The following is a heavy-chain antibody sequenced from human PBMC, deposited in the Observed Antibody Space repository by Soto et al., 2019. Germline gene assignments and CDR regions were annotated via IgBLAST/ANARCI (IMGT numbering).Heavy chain of an antibody. CDR2: ISWDGGST. CDR3: AKDIGIKGGWSSHFDY. V-gene: IGHV3-43*01. Sequence: QLGGSLRLSCAASGFTFDDYTMHWVRQAPGKGLEWVSLISWDGGSTYYADSVKGRFTISRDNSKNSLYLQMNSLRTEDTALYYCAKDIGIKGGWSSHFDYWGQGTLVTVSS. CDR1: GFTFDDYT. J-gene: IGHJ4*02. D-gene: IGHD6-19*01.